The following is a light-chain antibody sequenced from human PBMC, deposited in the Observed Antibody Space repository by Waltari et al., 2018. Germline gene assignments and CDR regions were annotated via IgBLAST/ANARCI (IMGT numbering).Light chain of an antibody. Sequence: QSALTQTASVSASPGQSITISCTGTSCDIGGSDFVSWYQHHPGRAPKVLIFDVNHRPSGIPDRFSGSKSGNTASLTISGLQAEDDADYYCSSPSTNNVFVFGGGTKVTVL. V-gene: IGLV2-14*01. CDR3: SSPSTNNVFV. J-gene: IGLJ2*01. CDR2: DVN. CDR1: SCDIGGSDF.